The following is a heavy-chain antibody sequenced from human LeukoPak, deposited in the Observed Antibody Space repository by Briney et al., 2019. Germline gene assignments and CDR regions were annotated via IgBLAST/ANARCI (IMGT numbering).Heavy chain of an antibody. Sequence: ASVKVSFKGSGYTFTSHVISWVRQAPGQGLEWMGWISAYNGNTNYAQKLQGRVTMTTDTSTSTAYMELRSLRSDETAVHYCARETGAVAGTTNWFDPWGQGTLVTVSS. CDR1: GYTFTSHV. D-gene: IGHD6-19*01. CDR2: ISAYNGNT. CDR3: ARETGAVAGTTNWFDP. V-gene: IGHV1-18*01. J-gene: IGHJ5*02.